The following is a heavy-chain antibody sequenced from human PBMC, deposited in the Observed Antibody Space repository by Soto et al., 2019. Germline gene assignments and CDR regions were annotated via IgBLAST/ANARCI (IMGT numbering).Heavy chain of an antibody. V-gene: IGHV1-69*13. CDR3: ARVGGQNYYSMDV. CDR1: GGTFSSYA. Sequence: ASVKVSCKAFGGTFSSYAISWVRQAPGQGLEWMGGIIPIFGTANYAQKFQGRVTITADESTSTAYMELRSLRSDDTAVYYCARVGGQNYYSMDVWGQGTTVTVSS. D-gene: IGHD2-15*01. CDR2: IIPIFGTA. J-gene: IGHJ6*02.